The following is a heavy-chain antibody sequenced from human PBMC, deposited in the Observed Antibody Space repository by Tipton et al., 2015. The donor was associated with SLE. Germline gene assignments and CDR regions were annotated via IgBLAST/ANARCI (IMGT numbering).Heavy chain of an antibody. D-gene: IGHD7-27*01. J-gene: IGHJ4*02. CDR1: GGSFSGYY. Sequence: TLSLTCAVYGGSFSGYYWSWIRQPPGKGLEWIGYIYYSGSTKYNPSLKSRVIISVDTSKNQFSLKLSSVTAADTAVYYCATLGPWDYWGQGTLVTVSS. V-gene: IGHV4-59*12. CDR3: ATLGPWDY. CDR2: IYYSGST.